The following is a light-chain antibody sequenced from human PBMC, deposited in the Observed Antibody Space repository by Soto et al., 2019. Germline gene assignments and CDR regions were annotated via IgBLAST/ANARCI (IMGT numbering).Light chain of an antibody. Sequence: EIVLTQSPGTLSLSPGERATLSCRASQTISDTFLAWYQQKPGQAPRLLIYGAYSRATDIPDRFSGTGAGTDFTLTIDRLEPEDFAVYYCQQFGVSPTFGGGTKVEIK. CDR3: QQFGVSPT. CDR1: QTISDTF. J-gene: IGKJ4*01. V-gene: IGKV3-20*01. CDR2: GAY.